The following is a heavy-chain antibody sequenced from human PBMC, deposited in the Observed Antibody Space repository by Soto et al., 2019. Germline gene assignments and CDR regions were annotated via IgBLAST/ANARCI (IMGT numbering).Heavy chain of an antibody. V-gene: IGHV3-15*07. D-gene: IGHD1-26*01. CDR3: TTRRGSVEY. J-gene: IGHJ4*02. CDR1: GFTFSSYS. Sequence: PGGSLRLSCAASGFTFSSYSMNWVRQAPGKGLEWVGRIKSKTDGETTDYAATVKGRFIISRDDSENKLYLQMNSLKTEDTAVYYCTTRRGSVEYWGQGT. CDR2: IKSKTDGETT.